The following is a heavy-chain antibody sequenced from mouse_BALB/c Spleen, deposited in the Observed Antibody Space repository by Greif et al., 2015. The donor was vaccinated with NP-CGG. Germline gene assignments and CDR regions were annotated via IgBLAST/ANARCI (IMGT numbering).Heavy chain of an antibody. CDR1: GYTFTSYY. V-gene: IGHV1S56*01. J-gene: IGHJ4*01. Sequence: VQLVESGPELVKPGASVRIPCKASGYTFTSYYIHWVKQRPGQGLEWIGWIFPGNLNTKCNENLKGKATLTADKSSSTVYMQLSSLTSEDSAVYFCTRDAMDYWGQGTSVTVSS. CDR2: IFPGNLNT. CDR3: TRDAMDY.